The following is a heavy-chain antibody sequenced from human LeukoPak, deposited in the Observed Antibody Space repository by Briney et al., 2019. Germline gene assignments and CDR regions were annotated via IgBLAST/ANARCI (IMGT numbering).Heavy chain of an antibody. CDR2: IYWDDDQ. Sequence: SGPTLVKPTQTLTLTCTFSGFSLSTRGVGVGWIRQPPGKALEWLALIYWDDDQRYSPSLKNRLTITKDTSKNQVVLTMTNMDPVDTATYYCAHSLVSGSYYYYYFDYWGQGTLVTVSS. CDR1: GFSLSTRGVG. J-gene: IGHJ4*02. CDR3: AHSLVSGSYYYYYFDY. D-gene: IGHD3-10*01. V-gene: IGHV2-5*02.